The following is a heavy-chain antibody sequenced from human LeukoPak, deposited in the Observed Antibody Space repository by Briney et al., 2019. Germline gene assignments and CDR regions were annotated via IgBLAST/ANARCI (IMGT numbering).Heavy chain of an antibody. J-gene: IGHJ4*02. CDR3: ARDLNWETY. Sequence: PGGTLRLSCAASGFTFSTYAMSWVRQAPGKGLEWVSGISSSGGSTFYADSVKGRFTISRDNAKNSLYLQMNSLRAEDTAVYYCARDLNWETYWGQGTLVSVSS. CDR1: GFTFSTYA. D-gene: IGHD7-27*01. CDR2: ISSSGGST. V-gene: IGHV3-23*01.